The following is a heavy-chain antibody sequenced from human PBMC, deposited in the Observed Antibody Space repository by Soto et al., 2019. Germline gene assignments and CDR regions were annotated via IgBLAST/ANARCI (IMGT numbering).Heavy chain of an antibody. CDR3: ARGTARTIFGVVIAKADYYYYGMDV. Sequence: GGSLRLSCAASGFTFSSYAMHWVRQAPGKGLEWVAVISYDGSNKYYADSVKGRFTISRDNSKNTLYLQMNSLRAEDTAVYYCARGTARTIFGVVIAKADYYYYGMDVWGQGTTVTVSS. V-gene: IGHV3-30-3*01. CDR2: ISYDGSNK. D-gene: IGHD3-3*01. CDR1: GFTFSSYA. J-gene: IGHJ6*02.